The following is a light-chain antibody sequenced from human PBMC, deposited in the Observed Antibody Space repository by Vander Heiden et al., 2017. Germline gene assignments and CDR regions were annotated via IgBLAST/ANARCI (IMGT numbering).Light chain of an antibody. J-gene: IGKJ4*01. V-gene: IGKV3-11*01. CDR2: DAS. CDR3: QQRSNWPLLT. Sequence: EIVLTQSPATLSLSPGERATLPCRASQGGSSYLAWYQQKPGQAPRLRIYDASNRATGIPARFSGSGSGTDFTLTISSLEPEDFAVYYCQQRSNWPLLTFGGGTKVEIK. CDR1: QGGSSY.